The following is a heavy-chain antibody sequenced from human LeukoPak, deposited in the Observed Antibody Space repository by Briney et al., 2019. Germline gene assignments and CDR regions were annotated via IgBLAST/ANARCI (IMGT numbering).Heavy chain of an antibody. CDR3: ARQYYDFWSGYWSFDY. D-gene: IGHD3-3*01. V-gene: IGHV1-18*01. J-gene: IGHJ4*02. CDR2: ISAYNGNT. CDR1: GYTFTSYG. Sequence: ASVKVSCKASGYTFTSYGISWVRQAPGQGLEWMGWISAYNGNTNYAQKLQGRVTMTTDTSTSTAYMELRSLRSDDTAVYYCARQYYDFWSGYWSFDYWGQGTLVTASS.